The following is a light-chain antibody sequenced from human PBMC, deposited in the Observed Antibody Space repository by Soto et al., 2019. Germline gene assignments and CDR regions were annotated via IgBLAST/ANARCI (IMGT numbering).Light chain of an antibody. V-gene: IGLV1-47*01. Sequence: QSVLTQPPSASGTPGQRVTISCSGSISNIGSNYVYWYQQLPGAAPKLLIYKNNQRPSGVPDRFSGSKSGTSASLAISGLRSEDEADYYCAAWDDSLRVFGGGTKLTVL. CDR3: AAWDDSLRV. J-gene: IGLJ3*02. CDR2: KNN. CDR1: ISNIGSNY.